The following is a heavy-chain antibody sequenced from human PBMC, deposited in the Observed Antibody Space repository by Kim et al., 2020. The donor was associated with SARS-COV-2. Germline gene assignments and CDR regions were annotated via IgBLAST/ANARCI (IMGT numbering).Heavy chain of an antibody. D-gene: IGHD3-10*01. CDR3: AKAETRWFGNNDDY. CDR1: GFTFSSYA. V-gene: IGHV3-23*01. J-gene: IGHJ4*02. CDR2: ISGSGGST. Sequence: GGSLRLSCAASGFTFSSYAMSWVRQAPGKGLEWVSAISGSGGSTYYADSVKGRFTISRDNSKNTLYLQMNSLRAEDTAVYYCAKAETRWFGNNDDYWGQGTLVTVSS.